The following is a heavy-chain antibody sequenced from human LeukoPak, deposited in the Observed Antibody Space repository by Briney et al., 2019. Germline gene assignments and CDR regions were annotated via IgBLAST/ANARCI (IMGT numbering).Heavy chain of an antibody. D-gene: IGHD2-21*02. V-gene: IGHV1-2*02. J-gene: IGHJ4*02. Sequence: GPSVKVSCKASGYTFTGYYMHWVRQAPGQGLEWMGWINPNSGGTNYAQKFQGRVTMTRDTSISTAYMELSRLRSDDTAVYYCARVGLGIVVVTATVYFDYWGQGTLVTVSS. CDR1: GYTFTGYY. CDR2: INPNSGGT. CDR3: ARVGLGIVVVTATVYFDY.